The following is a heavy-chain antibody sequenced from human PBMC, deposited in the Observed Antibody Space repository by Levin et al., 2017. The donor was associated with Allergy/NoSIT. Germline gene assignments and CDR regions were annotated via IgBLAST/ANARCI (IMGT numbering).Heavy chain of an antibody. Sequence: SETLSLTCTVSGGPISDYYWSWIRQPPGKGLECIGFISQSGTSNYNPSLKSRVTISVDTSKNQFSLRLNSVTTADTAVYYCARAGIDCRAGSCDDLPLAYWGQGTLVSVSS. J-gene: IGHJ4*02. CDR2: ISQSGTS. V-gene: IGHV4-59*01. CDR3: ARAGIDCRAGSCDDLPLAY. D-gene: IGHD2-15*01. CDR1: GGPISDYY.